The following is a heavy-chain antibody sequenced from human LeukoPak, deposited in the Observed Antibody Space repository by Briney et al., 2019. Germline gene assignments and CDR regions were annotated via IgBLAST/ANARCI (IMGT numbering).Heavy chain of an antibody. V-gene: IGHV3-23*01. CDR1: GFTFSSYA. J-gene: IGHJ4*02. CDR3: AKGVTIFGVVTLDY. CDR2: ISGSGGST. Sequence: GGSLRLSCAASGFTFSSYAMSWVRQAPGKGLEWVSAISGSGGSTYYADSVKGRFTISRDNSKNTLYLQMNSLRAEDTAVYYCAKGVTIFGVVTLDYWGQGTLVTVSS. D-gene: IGHD3-3*01.